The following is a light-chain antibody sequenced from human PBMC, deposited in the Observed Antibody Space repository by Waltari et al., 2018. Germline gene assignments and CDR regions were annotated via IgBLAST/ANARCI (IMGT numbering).Light chain of an antibody. J-gene: IGKJ5*01. CDR2: DAS. V-gene: IGKV3-11*01. Sequence: EIVLTQSPATLPWSPWERATLSCRASQSVSSYLAWYQQKPGQAPRLLIYDASNRATGIPARFSGSGSGTDFTLTISSLEPEDFAVYYCQQRSNWPPITFGQGTRLEIK. CDR1: QSVSSY. CDR3: QQRSNWPPIT.